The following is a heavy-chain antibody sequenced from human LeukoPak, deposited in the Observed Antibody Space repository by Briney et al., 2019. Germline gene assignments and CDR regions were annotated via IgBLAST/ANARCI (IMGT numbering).Heavy chain of an antibody. CDR2: IKQDGSEK. V-gene: IGHV3-7*01. CDR3: ARRIWGSPQPVFDY. Sequence: GGSLRLSCAASGFTFSSYWMSWVRQPPAKGLEWVANIKQDGSEKYYVDSVKGRFTISRDNAKNSLYLQMNSLRAEDTAVYYCARRIWGSPQPVFDYWGQGTLVTVSS. CDR1: GFTFSSYW. D-gene: IGHD3-16*01. J-gene: IGHJ4*02.